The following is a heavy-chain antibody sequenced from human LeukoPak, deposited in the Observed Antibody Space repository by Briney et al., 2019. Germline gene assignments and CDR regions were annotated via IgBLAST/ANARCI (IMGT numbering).Heavy chain of an antibody. CDR1: GFTFSSSA. J-gene: IGHJ4*02. CDR3: ARDGLGYCSSTSCHYYFDY. D-gene: IGHD2-2*01. CDR2: INNVGSHI. Sequence: GGSLRLSCAVSGFTFSSSAMNWVRQAPGKGLEWVSSINNVGSHIYYGDSVKGRFTISRDNAKNTLYLQMNSLRAEDTAVYYCARDGLGYCSSTSCHYYFDYWGQGTLVTVSS. V-gene: IGHV3-21*01.